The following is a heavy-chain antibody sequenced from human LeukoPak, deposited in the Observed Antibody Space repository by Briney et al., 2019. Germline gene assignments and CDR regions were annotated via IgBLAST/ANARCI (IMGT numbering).Heavy chain of an antibody. V-gene: IGHV1-69*13. J-gene: IGHJ4*02. CDR3: ARDGYSSGWFLDY. Sequence: SVKVSCKASGGTFSSYAISWVRQAPGQGLEWMGGIIPIFGTANYAQRFQGRVTITADESTSTAYMELSSLRSEDTAVYYCARDGYSSGWFLDYWGQGTLVTVSS. D-gene: IGHD6-19*01. CDR2: IIPIFGTA. CDR1: GGTFSSYA.